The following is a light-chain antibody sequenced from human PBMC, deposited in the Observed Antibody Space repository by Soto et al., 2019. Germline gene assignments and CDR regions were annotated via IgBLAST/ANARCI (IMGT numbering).Light chain of an antibody. Sequence: QSALTQPASVSGSPGQSITISCTGSSSDVGGYNYVSWYQQHPGKAPKLMIYEVSNRPSGVSNRFSGSKSGNTASLTISGLQAVDEADYYCSSYTSSTTPHVLFGGGTKLTVL. V-gene: IGLV2-14*01. J-gene: IGLJ2*01. CDR3: SSYTSSTTPHVL. CDR1: SSDVGGYNY. CDR2: EVS.